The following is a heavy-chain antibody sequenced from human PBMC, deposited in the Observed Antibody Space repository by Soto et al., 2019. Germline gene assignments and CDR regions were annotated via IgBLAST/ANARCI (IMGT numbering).Heavy chain of an antibody. J-gene: IGHJ4*02. CDR1: GFTFSSYA. CDR2: ISGSGGST. V-gene: IGHV3-23*01. CDR3: AKEPRGSFFDY. D-gene: IGHD3-10*01. Sequence: EVQLLESGGGLVQPGGSLRLSCAASGFTFSSYAMSWVRQAPGKGLEWVSAISGSGGSTYYADSVKGRFTISRENTTDTLYLQMTSLRAEDTAVYYCAKEPRGSFFDYWGQGTLVTVSS.